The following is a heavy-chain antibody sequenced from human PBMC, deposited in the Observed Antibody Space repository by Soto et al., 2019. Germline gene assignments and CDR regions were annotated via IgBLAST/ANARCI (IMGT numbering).Heavy chain of an antibody. D-gene: IGHD1-26*01. J-gene: IGHJ5*02. V-gene: IGHV5-51*01. CDR1: GYSFTSYW. CDR3: SNSSNKGGGCNWFDP. CDR2: IYPGDSDT. Sequence: PGESLKISCKGSGYSFTSYWIGWVRQMPGKGLEWMGIIYPGDSDTRYSPSFQGQVTISADKSISTAYLQWSSLKASDTAMYYCSNSSNKGGGCNWFDPWGQGTLVTVST.